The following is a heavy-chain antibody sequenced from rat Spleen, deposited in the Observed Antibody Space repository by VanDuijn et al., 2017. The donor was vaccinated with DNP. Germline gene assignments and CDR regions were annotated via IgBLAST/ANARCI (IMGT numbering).Heavy chain of an antibody. V-gene: IGHV3-1*01. Sequence: EVQLQESGSGLVKPSQSLSLTCSVTSYSITSNYWGWIRKFPGNKMEYIGHISYSGSTNYNPSLKSRISITRDTSKNHFFLHLNSVTTEDTATYYCARWTRYFDYWGQGVMVTVSS. CDR2: ISYSGST. J-gene: IGHJ2*01. CDR1: SYSITSNY. D-gene: IGHD1-7*01. CDR3: ARWTRYFDY.